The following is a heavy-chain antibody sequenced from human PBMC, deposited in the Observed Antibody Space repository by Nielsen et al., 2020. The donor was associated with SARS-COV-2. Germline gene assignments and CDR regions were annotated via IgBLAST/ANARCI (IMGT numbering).Heavy chain of an antibody. CDR2: ISYDGSNK. Sequence: GGSLRLSCAASGFTFSSYAMHWVRQAPGKGLEWVAVISYDGSNKYYADSVKGRLTISRDNSKNTLYLQMNSLRAEDTAVYYCAKEAQLRYFDWYPALYYYYMDVWGKGTTVTVSS. CDR1: GFTFSSYA. D-gene: IGHD3-9*01. V-gene: IGHV3-30-3*01. CDR3: AKEAQLRYFDWYPALYYYYMDV. J-gene: IGHJ6*03.